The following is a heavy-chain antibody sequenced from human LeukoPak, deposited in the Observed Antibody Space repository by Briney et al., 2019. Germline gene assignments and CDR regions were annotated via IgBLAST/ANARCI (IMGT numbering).Heavy chain of an antibody. V-gene: IGHV1-2*02. Sequence: ASVTVSCKASGYTFTGYYMHWVRQAPGQGLEWMGWINPNSGGTNYAQKFQGRVTMTRDTSISTAYMELSRLRSDDTAVYYCARGPYYYGSGSPPDYWGQGTLVTVSS. CDR2: INPNSGGT. CDR3: ARGPYYYGSGSPPDY. J-gene: IGHJ4*02. D-gene: IGHD3-10*01. CDR1: GYTFTGYY.